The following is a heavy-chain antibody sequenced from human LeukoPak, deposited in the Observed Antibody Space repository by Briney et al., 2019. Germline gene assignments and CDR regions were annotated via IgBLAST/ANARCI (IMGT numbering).Heavy chain of an antibody. D-gene: IGHD4-17*01. CDR3: ARGGRTTWHGMDV. CDR1: GFTFSTYG. V-gene: IGHV3-33*01. CDR2: IWYDGSNK. J-gene: IGHJ6*02. Sequence: GGSLRLSCAASGFTFSTYGMHWVRQAPGKGLEWVAVIWYDGSNKNYADSVKGRFTISRDNSKNTLYLQMNSLRAEDTAVYYCARGGRTTWHGMDVWGQGTTVSVSS.